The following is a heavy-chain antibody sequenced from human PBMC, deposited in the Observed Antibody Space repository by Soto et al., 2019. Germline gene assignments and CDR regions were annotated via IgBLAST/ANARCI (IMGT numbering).Heavy chain of an antibody. Sequence: LRLSCAASGFTFSSYGMHWVRQAPGKGLEWVAVISYDGSNKYYADSVKGRFTISRDNSKNTLYLQMNSLRAEDTAVYYCAKDLLRPGRAYGMDVWGQGTKVTVSS. J-gene: IGHJ6*02. CDR2: ISYDGSNK. CDR1: GFTFSSYG. CDR3: AKDLLRPGRAYGMDV. V-gene: IGHV3-30*18.